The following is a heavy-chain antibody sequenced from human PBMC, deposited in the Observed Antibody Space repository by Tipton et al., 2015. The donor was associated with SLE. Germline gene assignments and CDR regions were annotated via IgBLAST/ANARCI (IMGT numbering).Heavy chain of an antibody. CDR2: ISYDGTNK. V-gene: IGHV3-30*04. CDR3: ARDPLPIRPRGAFDI. D-gene: IGHD5-12*01. J-gene: IGHJ3*02. CDR1: GFTFSSYA. Sequence: SLRLSCAASGFTFSSYALYWVRQAPGKGLEWVALISYDGTNKNYADSVKGRFTISRDNSKNTVYLQMNSLRVEDTAVYYCARDPLPIRPRGAFDIWGQGTMVTVSS.